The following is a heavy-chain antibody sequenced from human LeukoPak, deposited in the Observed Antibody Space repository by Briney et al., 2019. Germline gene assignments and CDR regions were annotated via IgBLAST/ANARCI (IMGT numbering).Heavy chain of an antibody. V-gene: IGHV3-30-3*01. CDR2: ISYDGSNK. CDR1: GFTFSSYA. CDR3: ARTHPVQLERGPVDY. Sequence: PGGSLRLSCAASGFTFSSYAMHWVRQAPGKGLEWVAVISYDGSNKYYADSVKGRFTISRDNSKNTNTLYLQMNSLRAEDTAVYYCARTHPVQLERGPVDYWGQGTLVTVSS. D-gene: IGHD1-1*01. J-gene: IGHJ4*02.